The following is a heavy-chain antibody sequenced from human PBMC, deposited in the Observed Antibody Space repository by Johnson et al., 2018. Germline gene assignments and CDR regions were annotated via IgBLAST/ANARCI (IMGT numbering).Heavy chain of an antibody. CDR2: ISNGGTTK. D-gene: IGHD5-12*01. V-gene: IGHV3-74*01. CDR3: ATEESGPHH. CDR1: GFTFSAYW. J-gene: IGHJ1*01. Sequence: VQLVESGGGLVQPGGSLRLSCAASGFTFSAYWMHWVRQAPGQGLTWVSRISNGGTTKNYAASVKGRFTISRDNAKNTVYLQMSSLRAEDTAVYYCATEESGPHHWGQGTLVTVAS.